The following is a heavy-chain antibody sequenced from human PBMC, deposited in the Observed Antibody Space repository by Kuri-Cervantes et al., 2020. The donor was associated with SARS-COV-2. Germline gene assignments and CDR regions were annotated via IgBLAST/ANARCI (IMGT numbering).Heavy chain of an antibody. D-gene: IGHD2-2*02. CDR3: ATGPPYCSSTSCYTNWFDP. CDR2: ISAYNGNT. CDR1: GYTFTSYG. V-gene: IGHV1-18*01. Sequence: ASVKASCKASGYTFTSYGISWVRQAPGQGLEWMGWISAYNGNTNYAQKLQGRVTMTTDTSTSTAYMELRSLRSEDTAVYYCATGPPYCSSTSCYTNWFDPWGQGTLVTVSS. J-gene: IGHJ5*02.